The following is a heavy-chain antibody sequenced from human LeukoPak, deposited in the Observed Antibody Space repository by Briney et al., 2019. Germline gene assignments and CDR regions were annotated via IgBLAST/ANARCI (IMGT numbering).Heavy chain of an antibody. CDR3: AKDSEIAAAGLNFDY. V-gene: IGHV3-9*01. Sequence: GGSLRLSCSASGCTFEDYAMHLVRQAPGKGLEWVSGISWNSGSIGYADSVKGRFTISRDNAKNSLYLQMNSLRAEDTALYYCAKDSEIAAAGLNFDYWGQGTLVTVSS. D-gene: IGHD6-13*01. J-gene: IGHJ4*02. CDR1: GCTFEDYA. CDR2: ISWNSGSI.